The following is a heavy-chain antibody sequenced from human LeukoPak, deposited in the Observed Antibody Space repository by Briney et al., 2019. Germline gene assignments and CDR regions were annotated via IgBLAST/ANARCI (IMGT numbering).Heavy chain of an antibody. CDR2: IRNKVNSYST. D-gene: IGHD3-9*01. Sequence: SGGSLRLSCAASGFTFSSYAMSWVRQAPGKGLEWVGRIRNKVNSYSTEYAASVKGRFTISRDDSKNSLYLQMNSLKTEDTAVYYCARVRYYLDYWGQGTLVTVSS. CDR1: GFTFSSYA. V-gene: IGHV3-72*01. J-gene: IGHJ4*02. CDR3: ARVRYYLDY.